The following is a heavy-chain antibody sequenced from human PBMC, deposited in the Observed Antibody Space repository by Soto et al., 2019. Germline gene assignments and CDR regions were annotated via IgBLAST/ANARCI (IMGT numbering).Heavy chain of an antibody. CDR2: ISGSGATT. V-gene: IGHV3-23*01. J-gene: IGHJ4*02. CDR1: GFTFDTYA. CDR3: ATGTASYYFDS. Sequence: VQLLESGGGLVQPGGSLRLSCAASGFTFDTYAISWVRQAPGRGLEWVSAISGSGATTYYADAVKGRFTISRDNSKNTLYLHIGSLRVDDTAIYSCATGTASYYFDSWGQGAPVTVSS.